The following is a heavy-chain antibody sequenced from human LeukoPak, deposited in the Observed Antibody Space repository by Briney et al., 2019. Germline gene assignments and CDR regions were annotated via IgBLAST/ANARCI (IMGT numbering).Heavy chain of an antibody. D-gene: IGHD6-19*01. V-gene: IGHV3-7*01. CDR3: ASSRSGWIYFDY. CDR1: GFTFSMYW. J-gene: IGHJ4*02. Sequence: PGGSLRLSCAASGFTFSMYWMSWVRQAPGKGPEWVANIKVDGSEIYYVDPVKGRFTISRDNAKNSLYLQMNSLRAEDTAVYYCASSRSGWIYFDYWGQGTLVTVSS. CDR2: IKVDGSEI.